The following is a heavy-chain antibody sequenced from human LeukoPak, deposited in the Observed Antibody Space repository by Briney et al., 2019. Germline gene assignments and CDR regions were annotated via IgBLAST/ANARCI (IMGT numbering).Heavy chain of an antibody. V-gene: IGHV3-74*01. CDR1: GFTFSSYW. CDR3: ARDSVVRGVIPYYYYYMDV. D-gene: IGHD3-10*01. Sequence: GGSLRLSCAASGFTFSSYWMHWVHQAPGKGLVWVSRINSDGSSTSYADSVKGRFTISRDNAKNTLYLQMNSLRAEDTAVYYCARDSVVRGVIPYYYYYMDVWGKGTTVTISS. CDR2: INSDGSST. J-gene: IGHJ6*03.